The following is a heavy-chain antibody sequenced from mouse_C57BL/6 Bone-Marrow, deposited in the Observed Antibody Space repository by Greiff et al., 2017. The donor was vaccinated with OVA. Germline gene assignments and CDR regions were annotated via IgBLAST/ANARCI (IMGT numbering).Heavy chain of an antibody. J-gene: IGHJ1*03. CDR1: GYAFTNYL. D-gene: IGHD2-5*01. V-gene: IGHV1-54*01. CDR2: INPGSGGT. Sequence: LVESGAELVRPGTSVKVSCKASGYAFTNYLIEWVKQRPGQGLEWIGVINPGSGGTNYNEKFKGKATLTADKSSSTAYMQLSSLTSEDSAVYFCARLNYSNWYFDVWGTGTTVTVSS. CDR3: ARLNYSNWYFDV.